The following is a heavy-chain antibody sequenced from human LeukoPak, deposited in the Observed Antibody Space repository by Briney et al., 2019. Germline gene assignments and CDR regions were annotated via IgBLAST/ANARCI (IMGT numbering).Heavy chain of an antibody. D-gene: IGHD2-15*01. CDR2: IYSSGTT. CDR3: AREIGFKGWFDP. Sequence: SETLSLTCSVSGGSISSYYWSWIRQPPGKGLEWIGYIYSSGTTNYNPSLKSRVTISVDTSKKQFSLKMASVTAADTVVYYCAREIGFKGWFDPWGQGTLVTVSS. J-gene: IGHJ5*02. CDR1: GGSISSYY. V-gene: IGHV4-59*01.